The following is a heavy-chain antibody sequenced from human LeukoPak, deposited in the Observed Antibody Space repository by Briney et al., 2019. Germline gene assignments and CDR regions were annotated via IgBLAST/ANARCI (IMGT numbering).Heavy chain of an antibody. V-gene: IGHV4-59*01. CDR1: GGSISSYY. CDR2: IYYSGST. D-gene: IGHD3-22*01. J-gene: IGHJ3*02. Sequence: PSETLSVTCTVSGGSISSYYLSWIRPPPAKGVEGIGYIYYSGSTNYHPSLKSRVTISVDTSKNQFSLKLSSVTAADTAVYYCARYYYDSSGYLQDAFDIWGQGTMVTVSS. CDR3: ARYYYDSSGYLQDAFDI.